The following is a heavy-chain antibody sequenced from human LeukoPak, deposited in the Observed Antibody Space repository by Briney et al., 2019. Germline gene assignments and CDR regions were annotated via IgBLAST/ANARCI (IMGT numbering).Heavy chain of an antibody. Sequence: SETLSLTCAVYGGSFSGYYWSWIRQPPGKGLEWIGKINHGGSTNCNPSLKSRVTISVDTSKNQFSLRLNSVTAADTAVYYCARGEGARDGYNYEGPFYFDYWGQGALVTVSS. V-gene: IGHV4-34*01. CDR2: INHGGST. CDR1: GGSFSGYY. D-gene: IGHD5-24*01. J-gene: IGHJ4*02. CDR3: ARGEGARDGYNYEGPFYFDY.